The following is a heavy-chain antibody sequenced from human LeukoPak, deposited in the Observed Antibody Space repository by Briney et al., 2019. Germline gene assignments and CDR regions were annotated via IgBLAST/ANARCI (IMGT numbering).Heavy chain of an antibody. CDR1: GFTFSSYS. D-gene: IGHD3-10*01. CDR2: ITSSGSYI. J-gene: IGHJ3*02. CDR3: ARDSYYGSGSGAFDI. V-gene: IGHV3-21*01. Sequence: PGGSLRLSCAASGFTFSSYSMNWVRQAPGKGLEWVSSITSSGSYIYYADSLRGQFTISRDNAKKSLYLQMNSLKVEDTAVYYCARDSYYGSGSGAFDIWGQGTLVTVSS.